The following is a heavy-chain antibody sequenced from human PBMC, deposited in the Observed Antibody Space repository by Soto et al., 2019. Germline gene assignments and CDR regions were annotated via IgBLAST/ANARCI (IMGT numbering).Heavy chain of an antibody. CDR1: GYTFTSYG. J-gene: IGHJ3*02. D-gene: IGHD2-15*01. CDR3: ARLYCSGGSCSGAFDI. CDR2: ISAYNGNT. Sequence: QVQLVQSGAEVKKPGASVKVSCKASGYTFTSYGISWVRQAPGQGLEWMGWISAYNGNTNYAQKLQGRVTITTDTSTSTAYMELRSLRSDDTAVYYCARLYCSGGSCSGAFDIWGQGTMVTVSS. V-gene: IGHV1-18*01.